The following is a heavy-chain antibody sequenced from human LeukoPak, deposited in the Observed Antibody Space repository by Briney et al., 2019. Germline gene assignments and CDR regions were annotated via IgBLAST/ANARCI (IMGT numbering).Heavy chain of an antibody. D-gene: IGHD2-2*01. V-gene: IGHV3-30*02. CDR2: IRYDGSNK. CDR1: GFTFRSYG. Sequence: GGSLRLSCAASGFTFRSYGMHWVRQAPGKGLEWVAFIRYDGSNKYYADSVKGRFTISRDNSKNTLYLQMNSLRAEDTAVYYCAKDDGSSTNCYRDWGQGTLVTVSS. J-gene: IGHJ4*02. CDR3: AKDDGSSTNCYRD.